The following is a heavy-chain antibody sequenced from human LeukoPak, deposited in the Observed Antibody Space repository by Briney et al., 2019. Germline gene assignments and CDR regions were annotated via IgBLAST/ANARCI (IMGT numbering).Heavy chain of an antibody. J-gene: IGHJ4*02. Sequence: GGSLRLSCAASGVTFSSYAMSWVRQAPGKGLEWVSAISGSGGSTYYADSVKGRFTISRDNSKNTLYLQMNNLRAEDTAVYYCAKFLPTHIVVANYYFDYWGQGTLVTVSS. D-gene: IGHD2-21*01. V-gene: IGHV3-23*01. CDR3: AKFLPTHIVVANYYFDY. CDR2: ISGSGGST. CDR1: GVTFSSYA.